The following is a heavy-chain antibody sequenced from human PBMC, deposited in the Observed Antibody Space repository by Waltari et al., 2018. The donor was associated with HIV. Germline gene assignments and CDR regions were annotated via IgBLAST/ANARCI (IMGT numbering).Heavy chain of an antibody. Sequence: QVQLQESGPGLVKPSQTLSLTCPVSGGSISSGSYYWSWIRQPAGKGLEGIGRIHTSGSTNSIPSLRSRVTISVDTSKNQFYLTRTSVTSADTAVYYCARGTHHLGELSSFDYWGQRTLVTVSS. D-gene: IGHD3-16*02. CDR2: IHTSGST. J-gene: IGHJ4*02. CDR3: ARGTHHLGELSSFDY. V-gene: IGHV4-61*02. CDR1: GGSISSGSYY.